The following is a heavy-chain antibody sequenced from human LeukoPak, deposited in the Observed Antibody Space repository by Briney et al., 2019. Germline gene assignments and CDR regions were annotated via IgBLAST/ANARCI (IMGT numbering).Heavy chain of an antibody. D-gene: IGHD4-23*01. CDR2: IYTSGST. CDR1: GGPISSYY. J-gene: IGHJ4*02. Sequence: PSETLSLTCTVSGGPISSYYWSWIRQPAGKGLEWIGRIYTSGSTNYNPSLKSRVTMSVDTSKDQFSLKLSSVTAADTAVYYCARATYTYGGKGSAFDYWGQGTLVTVSS. V-gene: IGHV4-4*07. CDR3: ARATYTYGGKGSAFDY.